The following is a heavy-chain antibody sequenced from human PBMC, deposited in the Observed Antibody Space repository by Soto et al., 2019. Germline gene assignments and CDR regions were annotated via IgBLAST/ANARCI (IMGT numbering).Heavy chain of an antibody. Sequence: QVQLQQWGAGLLKPSETLSLTCAVYGGSFSGYYWSWIRQPPGKGLEWIGEINHSGSTNYNPSLKSRVTISVDTSKNQFSLKPSSVTAADTAVYYCARSGAAGPFDYWGQGTLVTVSS. D-gene: IGHD6-13*01. J-gene: IGHJ4*02. V-gene: IGHV4-34*01. CDR3: ARSGAAGPFDY. CDR1: GGSFSGYY. CDR2: INHSGST.